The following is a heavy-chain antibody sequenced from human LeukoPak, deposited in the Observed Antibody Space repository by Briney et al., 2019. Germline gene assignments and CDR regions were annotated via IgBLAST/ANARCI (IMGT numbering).Heavy chain of an antibody. Sequence: GGSLRLSCAASGFTFSSYAMSWVRQAPGKGLEWVSAISGSGGSTYYADSVKGRFTISRDNSKNTLYLQMNSPRAQDTAVYYCAKGRRAFGDSPDYWGQGTLVTVSS. CDR1: GFTFSSYA. D-gene: IGHD4-17*01. CDR2: ISGSGGST. CDR3: AKGRRAFGDSPDY. J-gene: IGHJ4*02. V-gene: IGHV3-23*01.